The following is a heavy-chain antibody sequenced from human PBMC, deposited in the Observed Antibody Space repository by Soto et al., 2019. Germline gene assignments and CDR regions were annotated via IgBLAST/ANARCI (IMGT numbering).Heavy chain of an antibody. CDR3: AKYFLEVPAASSSSGGNYFDY. V-gene: IGHV3-23*01. Sequence: GGSLRLSCAASGFTFSSYAMSWVRQAPGKGLEWVSAISGSGGSTYYADSVKGRFTISRDNSKNTLYLQMNSLRAEDTAVYYCAKYFLEVPAASSSSGGNYFDYWGQGTLVTVSS. CDR1: GFTFSSYA. J-gene: IGHJ4*02. D-gene: IGHD2-2*01. CDR2: ISGSGGST.